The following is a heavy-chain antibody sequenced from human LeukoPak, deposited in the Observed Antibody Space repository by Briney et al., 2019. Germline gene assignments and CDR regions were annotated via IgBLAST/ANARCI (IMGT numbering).Heavy chain of an antibody. CDR2: INPNSGDT. CDR1: GYTFNKYY. CDR3: ARVTPQFFDF. D-gene: IGHD2-15*01. Sequence: ASVTVSCKASGYTFNKYYIHWVRHVPGQGLEWMGWINPNSGDTKSAQKFQDRVTMTRDTSITTAYMELSRLESDDTAIYYCARVTPQFFDFWGQGTLVTVSS. V-gene: IGHV1-2*02. J-gene: IGHJ4*02.